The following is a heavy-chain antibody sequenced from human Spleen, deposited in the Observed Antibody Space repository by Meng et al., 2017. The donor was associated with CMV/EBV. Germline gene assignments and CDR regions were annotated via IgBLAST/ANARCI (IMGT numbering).Heavy chain of an antibody. CDR3: AKLRWDFDYGEPYYYYYYGMDV. J-gene: IGHJ6*02. CDR2: ISGSGGTT. V-gene: IGHV3-23*01. Sequence: GESLKISCVASGFIFTSYAMSWVRQAPGKGLEWVSGISGSGGTTYYADSVKGRFTISRDNSKNTLYLQMNSLRAEDTATYFCAKLRWDFDYGEPYYYYYYGMDVWGQGTTVTVSS. D-gene: IGHD4-17*01. CDR1: GFIFTSYA.